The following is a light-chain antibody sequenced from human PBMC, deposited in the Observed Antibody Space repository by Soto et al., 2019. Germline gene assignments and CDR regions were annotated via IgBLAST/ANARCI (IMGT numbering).Light chain of an antibody. J-gene: IGKJ4*01. V-gene: IGKV3-11*01. Sequence: EIVLTQAPATLSFSPGEIATLSCSASQSINRHLAWYRQKPGQAPRLLIYDASNRATGIPARFSGSGSGTEFTLTISSLQSEDFAVYYCQQHNNWPPLNFGGGTKVDI. CDR1: QSINRH. CDR3: QQHNNWPPLN. CDR2: DAS.